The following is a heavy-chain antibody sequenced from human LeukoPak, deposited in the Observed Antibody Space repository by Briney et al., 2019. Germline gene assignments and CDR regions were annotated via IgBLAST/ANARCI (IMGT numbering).Heavy chain of an antibody. Sequence: GGSLRLSCAASGFTFSSYWMHWVRQAPGKGLVWVSRTNSDGSSTSYADSVKGRFTISRDNAKNTLYLQMNSLRAEDTAVYYCARASIAAALGWFDPWGQGTLVTVSS. J-gene: IGHJ5*02. D-gene: IGHD6-13*01. CDR3: ARASIAAALGWFDP. CDR2: TNSDGSST. V-gene: IGHV3-74*01. CDR1: GFTFSSYW.